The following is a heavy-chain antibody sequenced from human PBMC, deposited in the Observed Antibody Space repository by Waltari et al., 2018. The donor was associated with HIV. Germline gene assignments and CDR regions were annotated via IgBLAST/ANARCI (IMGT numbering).Heavy chain of an antibody. Sequence: QVQLQESGPGLVKPSETLSLTCTVSGGSISSYYWSWIRQPPGKGLEWIGYIYYSGSTNYHPSLTSRVTISVDTSKNQFSLKLSSVTAADTAVYYCASYGGNSAFDYWGQGTLVTVSS. CDR2: IYYSGST. J-gene: IGHJ4*02. V-gene: IGHV4-59*01. CDR3: ASYGGNSAFDY. CDR1: GGSISSYY. D-gene: IGHD4-17*01.